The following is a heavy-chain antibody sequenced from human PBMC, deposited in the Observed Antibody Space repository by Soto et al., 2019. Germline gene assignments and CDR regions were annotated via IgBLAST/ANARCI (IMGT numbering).Heavy chain of an antibody. Sequence: SDTLSLTCAVYGGSFSGHSWTWIRQSPGKGLEWIGDINHSGRVNYSPSLKSRVTISLDTSKNQFSLTLSAVTAADTAMYYCSTRAYDTNGYYRFDPWGQGTLVTVSS. V-gene: IGHV4-34*01. CDR2: INHSGRV. CDR1: GGSFSGHS. CDR3: STRAYDTNGYYRFDP. D-gene: IGHD3-22*01. J-gene: IGHJ5*01.